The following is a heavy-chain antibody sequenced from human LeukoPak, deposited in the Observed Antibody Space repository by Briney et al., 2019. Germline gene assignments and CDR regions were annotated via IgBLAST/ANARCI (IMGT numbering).Heavy chain of an antibody. J-gene: IGHJ3*02. CDR3: ASGFMGYDRSGYYDDAFDS. CDR1: GYTFTDYY. V-gene: IGHV1-2*02. Sequence: GASVKVSCKASGYTFTDYYMHWVRQAPGQGLEWMGWINPNSGVTNYAQKFQGRVAMTRDTSISTAYMELSRLRSDDTAVYYCASGFMGYDRSGYYDDAFDSWGQGTTVTVSS. CDR2: INPNSGVT. D-gene: IGHD3-22*01.